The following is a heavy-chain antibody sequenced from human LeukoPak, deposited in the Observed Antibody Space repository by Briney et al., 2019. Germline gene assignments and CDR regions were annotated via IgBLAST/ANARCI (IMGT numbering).Heavy chain of an antibody. CDR3: ARDAAYCGGDCPFDY. Sequence: SVKASCKASGGTFSSYAISWVRQAPGRGLEWMGRIIPIFGIANYAQKFQGRVTITADKSTSTAYMELSSLRSEDTAVYYCARDAAYCGGDCPFDYWGQGTLVTVSS. CDR2: IIPIFGIA. CDR1: GGTFSSYA. D-gene: IGHD2-21*02. V-gene: IGHV1-69*04. J-gene: IGHJ4*02.